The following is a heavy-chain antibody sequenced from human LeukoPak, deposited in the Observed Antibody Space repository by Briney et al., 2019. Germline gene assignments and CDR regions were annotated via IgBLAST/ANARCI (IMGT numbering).Heavy chain of an antibody. J-gene: IGHJ5*02. V-gene: IGHV4-38-2*02. Sequence: SETPSLTCDVSGYSINFGHLWGWIRQPPGKGLEWIASINHSGRTYYTPSLKSRVTISVDTLKNQFSLKVTPVAAEDTAMYFCARESSAAAHTMIRDWLDPWGQGTLVAVSS. CDR3: ARESSAAAHTMIRDWLDP. CDR1: GYSINFGHL. D-gene: IGHD3-22*01. CDR2: INHSGRT.